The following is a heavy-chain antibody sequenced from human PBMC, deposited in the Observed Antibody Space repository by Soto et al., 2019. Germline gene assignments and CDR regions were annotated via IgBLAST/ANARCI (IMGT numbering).Heavy chain of an antibody. Sequence: QVQLVESGGGVVQPGRSLRLSCAASGFTFSRYGMHWVRQAPGKGLQWVAVIWFDGSNKFYADSVTGRFTISRDNSNNKRYLQMTSLSAEDTAVYYCARATNSHFDPWGQGTLVTVSS. CDR1: GFTFSRYG. CDR2: IWFDGSNK. D-gene: IGHD1-26*01. CDR3: ARATNSHFDP. J-gene: IGHJ5*02. V-gene: IGHV3-33*01.